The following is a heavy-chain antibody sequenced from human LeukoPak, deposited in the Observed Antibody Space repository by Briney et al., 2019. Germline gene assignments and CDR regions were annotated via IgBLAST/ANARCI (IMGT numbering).Heavy chain of an antibody. D-gene: IGHD3-10*01. J-gene: IGHJ4*02. Sequence: GGSLRLSCAASGFTFSTYSMHWVRQAPGKGLEWVAVISYDGNNKYYADSVKGRFTISGDNSKNTLYLQINSLRTEDTAMYYCARDQVGDWGQGTLVTVSS. CDR1: GFTFSTYS. CDR2: ISYDGNNK. V-gene: IGHV3-30*03. CDR3: ARDQVGD.